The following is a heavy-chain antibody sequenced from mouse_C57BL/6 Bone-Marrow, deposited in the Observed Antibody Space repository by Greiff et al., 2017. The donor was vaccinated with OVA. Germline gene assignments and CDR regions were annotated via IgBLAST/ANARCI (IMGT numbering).Heavy chain of an antibody. CDR1: GFSLTSYA. CDR2: IWPGGGT. V-gene: IGHV2-9-1*01. Sequence: VKLVESGPGLVAPSQCLSISCTVSGFSLTSYAISWVRQPPGKGLEWLGVIWPGGGTNYNSALISRLSISKDNSKSQMYLKMNSLQTDDTARYYCARSYYGSSPAWFAYWGQGTLVTVSA. CDR3: ARSYYGSSPAWFAY. D-gene: IGHD1-1*01. J-gene: IGHJ3*01.